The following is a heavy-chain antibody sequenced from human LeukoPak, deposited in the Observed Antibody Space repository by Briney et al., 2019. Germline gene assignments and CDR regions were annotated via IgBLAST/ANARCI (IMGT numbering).Heavy chain of an antibody. CDR3: ARASTDYYYGMDV. Sequence: SETLSLTCTVSGGSISSSIYHWAWIRQPPGKGLEWIGSVYYSGSAYYTPSLKRRVAMSVDTSDNQFSLKLNYVTAADTAVYYCARASTDYYYGMDVWGQGTTVTVSS. CDR1: GGSISSSIYH. V-gene: IGHV4-39*07. D-gene: IGHD4-17*01. CDR2: VYYSGSA. J-gene: IGHJ6*02.